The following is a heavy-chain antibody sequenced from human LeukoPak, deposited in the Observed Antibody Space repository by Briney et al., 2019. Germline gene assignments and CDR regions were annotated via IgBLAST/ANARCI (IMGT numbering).Heavy chain of an antibody. V-gene: IGHV4-34*01. CDR2: INRSGST. D-gene: IGHD2-2*01. J-gene: IGHJ6*03. CDR3: ARRAPVVVVPAAILGHYYYYYMDV. CDR1: GGSFSGYY. Sequence: SETLSLTCAVYGGSFSGYYWSWIRQPPGKGLEWIGEINRSGSTNYNPSLKSRVTISVDTSKNQFSLKLSSVTAADTAVYYCARRAPVVVVPAAILGHYYYYYMDVWGKGTTVTVSS.